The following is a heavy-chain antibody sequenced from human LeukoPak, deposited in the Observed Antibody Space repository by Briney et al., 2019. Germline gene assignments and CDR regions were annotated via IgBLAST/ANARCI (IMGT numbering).Heavy chain of an antibody. CDR2: IYQSGST. J-gene: IGHJ4*02. CDR1: GHSIRSGYY. D-gene: IGHD6-19*01. V-gene: IGHV4-38-2*02. Sequence: ETLSLTCTVSGHSIRSGYYWGWIRQSPGKGLEWIGNIYQSGSTSYNPSLESRVTISADTSKNELSLKLNSVTAADTAVYFCARGGSGWPFDYWGQGTLVTVSS. CDR3: ARGGSGWPFDY.